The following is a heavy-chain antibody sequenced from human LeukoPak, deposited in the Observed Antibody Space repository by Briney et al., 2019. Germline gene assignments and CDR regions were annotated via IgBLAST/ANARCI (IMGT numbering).Heavy chain of an antibody. Sequence: GGSLRLSCAASGFTFSSYWMHWVRQAPGKGLVWVSRINGDGSRTSYADSVKGRFTISRDNGKNTLYLQMNSLRAEDTAVYYCARDRGSTEFDYWGQGTLFTVSS. CDR3: ARDRGSTEFDY. J-gene: IGHJ4*02. D-gene: IGHD1-26*01. CDR2: INGDGSRT. V-gene: IGHV3-74*01. CDR1: GFTFSSYW.